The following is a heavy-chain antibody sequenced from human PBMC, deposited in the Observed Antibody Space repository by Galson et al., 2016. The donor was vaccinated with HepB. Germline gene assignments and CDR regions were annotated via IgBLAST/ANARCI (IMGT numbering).Heavy chain of an antibody. V-gene: IGHV1-3*04. Sequence: SVKVSCKASGYIFSIYAMHWVRQAPGQGPEWMGWINIGNGNTNYSQKFQDRVTITRDTSASTAYMELSSLTSEDTGVYYCAREGPGHFVGVTSRYFYHSYMDVWGKGTTVTVSS. CDR3: AREGPGHFVGVTSRYFYHSYMDV. CDR2: INIGNGNT. J-gene: IGHJ6*03. CDR1: GYIFSIYA. D-gene: IGHD3-9*01.